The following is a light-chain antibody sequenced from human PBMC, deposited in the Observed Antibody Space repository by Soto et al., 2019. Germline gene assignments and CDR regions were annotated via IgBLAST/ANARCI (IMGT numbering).Light chain of an antibody. CDR1: SSDVGSYNL. V-gene: IGLV2-23*02. CDR2: EVS. CDR3: CSYAGTSIHV. Sequence: QSVLTQPASVSGSPGQSITISCTGTSSDVGSYNLVSWYQQHPGKAPKLMIYEVSKRPSGVSNRFSGSKSGNTASLTISGLQAEDEADYFCCSYAGTSIHVFATGTK. J-gene: IGLJ1*01.